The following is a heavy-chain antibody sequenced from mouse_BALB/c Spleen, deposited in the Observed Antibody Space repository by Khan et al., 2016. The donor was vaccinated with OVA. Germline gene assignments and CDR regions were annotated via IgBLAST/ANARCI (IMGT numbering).Heavy chain of an antibody. V-gene: IGHV5-9-3*01. CDR1: GFTFSSYA. D-gene: IGHD2-2*01. Sequence: EVELVESGGGLVKPGGSLKLSCSASGFTFSSYAMSWVRQTPEKRLELVATISSGGHYTFYPDSVKGRFTISRDNARNTLYLHMSSLRSEDTCMYYCARSLVDYYAMDYWGQGTSVTVSS. CDR3: ARSLVDYYAMDY. J-gene: IGHJ4*01. CDR2: ISSGGHYT.